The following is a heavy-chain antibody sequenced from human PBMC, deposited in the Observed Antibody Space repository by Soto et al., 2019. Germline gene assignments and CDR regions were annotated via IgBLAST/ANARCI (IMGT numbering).Heavy chain of an antibody. Sequence: VQLVESGGGLVKPGGSLRLSCAASGFIFATHTINWVRQAPGKGLEWVSSITGSGIYTRYAGSVKGRFTISRDNAKASLYLQMNSLGAEDTAVYYCVKEGISNCNEYFDYWGQRTLVTVSS. CDR1: GFIFATHT. D-gene: IGHD4-4*01. V-gene: IGHV3-21*02. J-gene: IGHJ4*02. CDR3: VKEGISNCNEYFDY. CDR2: ITGSGIYT.